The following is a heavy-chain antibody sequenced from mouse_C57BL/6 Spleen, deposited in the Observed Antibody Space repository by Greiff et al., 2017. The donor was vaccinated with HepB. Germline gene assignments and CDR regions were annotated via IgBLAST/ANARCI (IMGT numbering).Heavy chain of an antibody. Sequence: VQLQQSGAELVKPGASVKISCKASGYAFSSYWMNWVMQRPGKGLEWIGQIYPGDGDTNYNGKFKGKATLTADKSSSTAYMQLSSLTSEDSAVYFCARPSGASYWYFDVWGTGTTVTVSS. CDR1: GYAFSSYW. CDR3: ARPSGASYWYFDV. J-gene: IGHJ1*03. CDR2: IYPGDGDT. V-gene: IGHV1-80*01. D-gene: IGHD4-1*01.